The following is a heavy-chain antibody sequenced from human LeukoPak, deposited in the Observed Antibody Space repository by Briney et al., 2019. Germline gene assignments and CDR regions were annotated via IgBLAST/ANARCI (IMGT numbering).Heavy chain of an antibody. Sequence: PGKSLRLSCAASGFTFSNYAMNWVRQAPEKGLEWVSAISASGGSRFYTDSVKGRFTISRDNSKNTLFLLMHSVRGEDTAVYYCAKEMESSTWYIDYWGQGTLVSVSS. V-gene: IGHV3-23*01. CDR2: ISASGGSR. J-gene: IGHJ4*02. D-gene: IGHD6-13*01. CDR1: GFTFSNYA. CDR3: AKEMESSTWYIDY.